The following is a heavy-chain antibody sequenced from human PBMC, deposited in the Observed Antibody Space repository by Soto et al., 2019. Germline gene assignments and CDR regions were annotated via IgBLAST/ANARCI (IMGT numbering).Heavy chain of an antibody. CDR2: IFFSGRT. CDR3: VRSLMDV. CDR1: GGSIRESGLY. J-gene: IGHJ6*03. Sequence: QMQLQESGPGLVKTSETLSLTCTVSGGSIRESGLYWGWIRQSPGKGLEWIGSIFFSGRTHYTPSLKSRVSISIDASKNQFPLNVISVTAADTGVYYCVRSLMDVWGKGTTVTVSS. V-gene: IGHV4-39*01.